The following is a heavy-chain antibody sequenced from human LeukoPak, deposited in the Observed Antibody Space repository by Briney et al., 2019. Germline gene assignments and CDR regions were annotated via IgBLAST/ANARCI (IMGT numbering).Heavy chain of an antibody. Sequence: SQTLSLTCAISGDSVSSSSASWNWIRQSPPRGLEWLGRTYYRSKWYNDYAISVKSRIAIDPDTSKNQCSLRLNSVTPEDTALYYCTRGAVAHMYYFDYWGQGTLVTVSS. CDR1: GDSVSSSSAS. CDR3: TRGAVAHMYYFDY. V-gene: IGHV6-1*01. CDR2: TYYRSKWYN. J-gene: IGHJ4*02. D-gene: IGHD6-19*01.